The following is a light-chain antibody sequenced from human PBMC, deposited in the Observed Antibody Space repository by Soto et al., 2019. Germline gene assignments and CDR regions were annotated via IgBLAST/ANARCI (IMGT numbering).Light chain of an antibody. CDR2: GAS. CDR3: HQFDSTPPAFT. Sequence: ESMLTQSPGTLSLSPGERATLSCRASQSVSTRYLAWYQQKPGQAPRLLIYGASIRATGIPDRFSGSGSGTKFTLTISRLEPEDFAVYYCHQFDSTPPAFTFGQGTKLEI. J-gene: IGKJ2*01. CDR1: QSVSTRY. V-gene: IGKV3-20*01.